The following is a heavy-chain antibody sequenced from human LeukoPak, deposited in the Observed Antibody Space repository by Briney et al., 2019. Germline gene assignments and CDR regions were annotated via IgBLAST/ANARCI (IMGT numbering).Heavy chain of an antibody. CDR1: GFTFSSYA. CDR3: AKGGGILCCYYMDV. J-gene: IGHJ6*03. D-gene: IGHD3-10*01. CDR2: ISGSGGST. Sequence: PGGTLRLSCAASGFTFSSYAMSWVRQAPGKGLEWVSAISGSGGSTYYADSVKGRFTISRGNSKNTLYLQMNSLRAEDTAVYYCAKGGGILCCYYMDVWGKGTTVTVSS. V-gene: IGHV3-23*01.